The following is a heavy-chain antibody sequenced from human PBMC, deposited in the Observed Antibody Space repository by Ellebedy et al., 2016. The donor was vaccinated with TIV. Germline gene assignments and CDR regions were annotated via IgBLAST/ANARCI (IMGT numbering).Heavy chain of an antibody. Sequence: ASVKVSCKASGYTSTSYFLYWVRQAPGQGLEWMGMINPASGNSNYAQKFQGRVAMTRDTSTNTVYMELSSLRSEDTAVYYCARGDNYYYDSSGYYYNYWGQGTLVTVSS. CDR3: ARGDNYYYDSSGYYYNY. D-gene: IGHD3-22*01. V-gene: IGHV1-46*01. J-gene: IGHJ4*02. CDR1: GYTSTSYF. CDR2: INPASGNS.